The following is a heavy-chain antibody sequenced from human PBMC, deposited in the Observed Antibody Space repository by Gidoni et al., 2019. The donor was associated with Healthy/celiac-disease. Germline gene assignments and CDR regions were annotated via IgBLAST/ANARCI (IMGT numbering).Heavy chain of an antibody. CDR2: IYYSGST. Sequence: QLQLQESGPGLVKPSETLSLTCTVPGGSISSSSYYWGWIRLPPGQGLGWIGSIYYSGSTYYDPSLKSRVTISVDKSKNQFSRKLSSETAADTAVYYGAKATTVTTEEWGVDYWGQGTLVTVSS. D-gene: IGHD4-17*01. CDR3: AKATTVTTEEWGVDY. V-gene: IGHV4-39*01. CDR1: GGSISSSSYY. J-gene: IGHJ4*02.